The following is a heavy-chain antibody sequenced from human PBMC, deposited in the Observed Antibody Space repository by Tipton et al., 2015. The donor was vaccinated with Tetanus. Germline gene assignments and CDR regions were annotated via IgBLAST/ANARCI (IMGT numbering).Heavy chain of an antibody. V-gene: IGHV4-59*01. J-gene: IGHJ4*02. CDR3: ARVEQQLEFDY. CDR1: GGSISSYY. CDR2: IYYSGST. D-gene: IGHD6-13*01. Sequence: LRLSCTVSGGSISSYYWSWIRQPPGKGLEWIGYIYYSGSTNYNPSLKSRVTISVDTSKSQFSLKLSSVTAADTAVHYCARVEQQLEFDYWGQGTLVTVSS.